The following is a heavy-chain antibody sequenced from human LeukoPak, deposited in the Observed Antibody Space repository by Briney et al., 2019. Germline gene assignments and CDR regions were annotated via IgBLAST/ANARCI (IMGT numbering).Heavy chain of an antibody. CDR2: ISGSGANT. J-gene: IGHJ4*02. CDR1: GFTFSSYA. Sequence: PGGSLRLPCAASGFTFSSYAMSWVRQAPGKGLEWVPCISGSGANTFNADSVKGRFTISRDNSKNTLYLQMNSLRAEDTAVYYCAKDGTYYYESENDYWGQGTLVTVSS. V-gene: IGHV3-23*01. CDR3: AKDGTYYYESENDY. D-gene: IGHD3-22*01.